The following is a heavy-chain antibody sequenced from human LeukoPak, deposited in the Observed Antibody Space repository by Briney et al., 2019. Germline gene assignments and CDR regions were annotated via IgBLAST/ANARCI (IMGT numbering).Heavy chain of an antibody. CDR2: IYYSGST. CDR1: GGSISSYY. V-gene: IGHV4-59*08. J-gene: IGHJ4*02. D-gene: IGHD3-10*01. Sequence: PSETLSLTCTVSGGSISSYYWSWIRQPPGKGREWMGYIYYSGSTNYNPSLKSRVTISVDTCNNQFSLKLNSVTAADTAVYYCARHWDYYGSGSYSDYWGQGTLVTVSS. CDR3: ARHWDYYGSGSYSDY.